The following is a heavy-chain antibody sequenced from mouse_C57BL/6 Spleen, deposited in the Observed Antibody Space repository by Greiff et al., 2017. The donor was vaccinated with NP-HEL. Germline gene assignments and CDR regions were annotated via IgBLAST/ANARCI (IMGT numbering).Heavy chain of an antibody. CDR3: ARQGTGTGFAY. D-gene: IGHD4-1*01. Sequence: EVHLVESGPELVKPGASVKISCKASGYSFTDYNMNWVKQSNGKSLEWIGVINPNYGTTSYNQKFKGKATLTVDQSSSTAYMHLNSLKSEDSAVYYCARQGTGTGFAYWGQGTLVTVSA. CDR2: INPNYGTT. V-gene: IGHV1-39*01. J-gene: IGHJ3*01. CDR1: GYSFTDYN.